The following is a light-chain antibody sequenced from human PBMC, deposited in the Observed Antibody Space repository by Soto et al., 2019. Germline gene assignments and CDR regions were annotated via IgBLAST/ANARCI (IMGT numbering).Light chain of an antibody. CDR1: SIDIGSYNY. CDR3: SSYGDSSTL. CDR2: DVS. V-gene: IGLV2-14*03. J-gene: IGLJ3*02. Sequence: QSALTQPASLSGSPGQSITISCTGTSIDIGSYNYVSWYQQHPGRAPKLMIFDVSYRPSGISDRFSGSKSGNTASLTISGLQPEDEADYYCSSYGDSSTLFGGGTKLTVL.